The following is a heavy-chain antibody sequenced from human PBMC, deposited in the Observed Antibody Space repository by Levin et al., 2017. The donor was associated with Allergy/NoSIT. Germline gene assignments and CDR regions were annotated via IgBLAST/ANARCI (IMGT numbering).Heavy chain of an antibody. CDR2: ISSSSSYI. D-gene: IGHD6-13*01. V-gene: IGHV3-21*01. CDR3: ARVLSIAAAGSGALDY. CDR1: GFTFSSYS. J-gene: IGHJ4*02. Sequence: SCAASGFTFSSYSMNWVRQAPGKGLEWVSSISSSSSYIYYADSVKGRFTISRDNAKNSLYLQMNSLRAEDTAVYYCARVLSIAAAGSGALDYWGQGTLVTVSS.